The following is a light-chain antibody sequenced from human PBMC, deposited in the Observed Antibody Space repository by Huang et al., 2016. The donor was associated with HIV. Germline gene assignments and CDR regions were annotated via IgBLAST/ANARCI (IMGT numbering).Light chain of an antibody. V-gene: IGKV4-1*01. J-gene: IGKJ1*01. CDR1: QSVLYNSNNKNY. Sequence: DIVMTQSPDSLAVSLGERATINCKSSQSVLYNSNNKNYLAWYQQKPGQPPKLLIYGASTRESGVPDRFSGSGSGTDFTRTSSSLQAEDVAVYYCQQYYSSPQTFGQGTKVEIK. CDR3: QQYYSSPQT. CDR2: GAS.